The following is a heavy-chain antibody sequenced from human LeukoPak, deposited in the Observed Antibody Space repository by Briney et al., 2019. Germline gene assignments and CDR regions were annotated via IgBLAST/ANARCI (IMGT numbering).Heavy chain of an antibody. CDR1: GGSFSDDY. CDR3: ARSHGSGSYYGLDS. J-gene: IGHJ4*02. CDR2: INRSGNI. D-gene: IGHD1-26*01. V-gene: IGHV4-34*01. Sequence: SETLSLTCAVCGGSFSDDYWTWIRQPPGKGLQWIGEINRSGNINNNPSLKSRVTMSIDTSKNQLSLNLTSVTAADTAVYYCARSHGSGSYYGLDSWGQGILVTVSS.